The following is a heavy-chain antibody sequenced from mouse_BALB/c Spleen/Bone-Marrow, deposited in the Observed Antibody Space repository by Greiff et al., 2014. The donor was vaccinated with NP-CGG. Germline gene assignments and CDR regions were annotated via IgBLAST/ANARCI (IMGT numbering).Heavy chain of an antibody. CDR1: GFKFKDTH. D-gene: IGHD1-1*01. Sequence: VQLQQSGAELVRPGASVKLSCTASGFKFKDTHMHWVKQRPEQGLEWIGRIDPASGDTKYDPKFQGKAAITGDTSTNTAFLQLSSLTSEDTAFYYCSRDYGGTAGFAYWGQGTLVTVSA. CDR3: SRDYGGTAGFAY. J-gene: IGHJ3*01. V-gene: IGHV14-3*02. CDR2: IDPASGDT.